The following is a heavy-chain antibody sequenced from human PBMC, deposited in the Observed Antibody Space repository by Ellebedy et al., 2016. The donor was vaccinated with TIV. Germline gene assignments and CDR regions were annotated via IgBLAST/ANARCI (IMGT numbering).Heavy chain of an antibody. CDR1: GFTFSSYA. Sequence: GGSLRLSCAASGFTFSSYAMHWVRQAPGKGLEWVAVISYYGSNKYYADSVKGRFTISRDNSKNTLYLQMNSLRADDTAVYYCARHGEIVVVTAMLDYWGQGTLVTVSS. V-gene: IGHV3-30-3*01. CDR2: ISYYGSNK. D-gene: IGHD2-21*02. CDR3: ARHGEIVVVTAMLDY. J-gene: IGHJ4*02.